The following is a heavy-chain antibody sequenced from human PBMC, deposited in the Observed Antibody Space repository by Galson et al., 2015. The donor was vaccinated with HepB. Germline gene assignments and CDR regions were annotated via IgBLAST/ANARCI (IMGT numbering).Heavy chain of an antibody. CDR2: ISYDGSNK. CDR3: ARDRWERLPYYFDY. V-gene: IGHV3-30-3*01. J-gene: IGHJ4*02. CDR1: GFTFSSYA. Sequence: SLRLSCAAPGFTFSSYAMHWVRQAPGKGLEWVAVISYDGSNKYYADSVKGRFTISRDNSKNTLYLQMNSLRAEDTAVYYCARDRWERLPYYFDYWGQGTLVTVSS. D-gene: IGHD1-26*01.